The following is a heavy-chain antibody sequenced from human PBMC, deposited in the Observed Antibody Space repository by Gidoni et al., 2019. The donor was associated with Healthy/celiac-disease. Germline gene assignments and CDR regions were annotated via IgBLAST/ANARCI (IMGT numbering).Heavy chain of an antibody. CDR2: ISSSSSTI. D-gene: IGHD3-3*01. J-gene: IGHJ4*02. V-gene: IGHV3-48*02. Sequence: EVQLVESGGGLVQPGGSLRLSCAASGFTFSSYSMNWVRQAPGKGLEWVSNISSSSSTIYYADSVKGRFTISRDNAKNSLYLQMNSLRDEDTAVYYCARVRTYYDFWSGYYPFDYWGQGTLVTVSS. CDR1: GFTFSSYS. CDR3: ARVRTYYDFWSGYYPFDY.